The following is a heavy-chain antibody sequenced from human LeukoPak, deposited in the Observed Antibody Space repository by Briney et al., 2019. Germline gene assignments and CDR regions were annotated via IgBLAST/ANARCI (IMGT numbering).Heavy chain of an antibody. D-gene: IGHD6-13*01. CDR2: ISSSSSYI. CDR1: GFTFSSYS. J-gene: IGHJ4*02. Sequence: PGGSLRLSCAASGFTFSSYSMNWVRQAPGKGLEWVSSISSSSSYIYYADSVKGRFTISRDNAKNSLYLQMNSLRAEDTAVYYCARDGYSSSWSREFDYWGQGTLVTVSS. V-gene: IGHV3-21*01. CDR3: ARDGYSSSWSREFDY.